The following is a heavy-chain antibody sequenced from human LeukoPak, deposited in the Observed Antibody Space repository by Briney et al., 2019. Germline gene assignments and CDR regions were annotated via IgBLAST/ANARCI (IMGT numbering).Heavy chain of an antibody. D-gene: IGHD1-1*01. CDR3: ARVAQSDKNNLAYFAP. CDR1: GFTFSSYW. Sequence: GGSLRLSCVASGFTFSSYWMHWVRQVPGKGLVWVPRINGDGSSTSYADSVKGRFTISRDNAKNTLNLQMNSLRAEDTAVYYCARVAQSDKNNLAYFAPWGQGTLVTVSS. V-gene: IGHV3-74*01. J-gene: IGHJ5*02. CDR2: INGDGSST.